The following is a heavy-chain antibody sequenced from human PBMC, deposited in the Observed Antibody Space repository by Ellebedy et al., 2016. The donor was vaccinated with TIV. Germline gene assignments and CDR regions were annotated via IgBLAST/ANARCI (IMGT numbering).Heavy chain of an antibody. V-gene: IGHV3-7*01. CDR1: GFTFSTYW. D-gene: IGHD4-17*01. J-gene: IGHJ3*02. CDR2: IKQDGSGK. CDR3: ARNNHGAYGGGDAFDI. Sequence: GGSLRLXXAASGFTFSTYWMSWVRQAPGKGLEWVANIKQDGSGKYYVDSVKGRFTVSRDNAKNSLFLQMSSLRVEDTAVYYCARNNHGAYGGGDAFDIWGQGTMVTVSS.